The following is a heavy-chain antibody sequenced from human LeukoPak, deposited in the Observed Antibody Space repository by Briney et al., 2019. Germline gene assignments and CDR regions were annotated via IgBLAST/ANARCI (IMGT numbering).Heavy chain of an antibody. CDR3: AREGEYFDY. V-gene: IGHV3-7*01. D-gene: IGHD3-10*01. CDR2: IKQDGSEK. J-gene: IGHJ4*02. CDR1: GFTFSDYY. Sequence: GGSLRLSCAASGFTFSDYYMSWVRQAPGKGLEWVANIKQDGSEKYYVDSVKGRFTISRDNAKNSLYLQMNSLRAEDTAVYYCAREGEYFDYWGQGTLVTVSS.